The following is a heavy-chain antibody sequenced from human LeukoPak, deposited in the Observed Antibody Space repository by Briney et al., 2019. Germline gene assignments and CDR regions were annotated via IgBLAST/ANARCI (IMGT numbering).Heavy chain of an antibody. D-gene: IGHD4/OR15-4a*01. J-gene: IGHJ4*02. V-gene: IGHV4-39*01. CDR1: AGSTSSRDYY. CDR3: GGQPANLIGVDS. CDR2: INYSGNT. Sequence: SETLSLTCTVSAGSTSSRDYYWGWIRQPPGKGRVWIGSINYSGNTYYNPSLKIPVTISADTSKNQFSLNLNSVAAAAAAVYYCGGQPANLIGVDSWGQGTLVTVSS.